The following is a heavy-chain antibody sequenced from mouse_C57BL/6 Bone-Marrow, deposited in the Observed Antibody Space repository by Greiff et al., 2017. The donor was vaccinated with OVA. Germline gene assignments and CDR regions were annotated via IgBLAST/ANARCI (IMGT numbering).Heavy chain of an antibody. CDR3: ARDYYGSSYSFYAMDY. Sequence: EVQLVESGPELVKPGASVKIPCKASGYTFTDYNMDWVKQSHGKSLEWIGDINPNNGGTIYNQKFKGKATLTVAKSSSTAYMELRSLTAEDTAVYYCARDYYGSSYSFYAMDYWGQGTSVTVSS. D-gene: IGHD1-1*01. CDR1: GYTFTDYN. CDR2: INPNNGGT. V-gene: IGHV1-18*01. J-gene: IGHJ4*01.